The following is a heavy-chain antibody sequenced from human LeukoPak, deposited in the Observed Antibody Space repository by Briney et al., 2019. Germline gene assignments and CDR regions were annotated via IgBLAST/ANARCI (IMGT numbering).Heavy chain of an antibody. CDR1: GYTFTDSY. Sequence: ASVKVSCKTSGYTFTDSYIHWVRQAPGQGLEWMGRINPNSGDPNYPQKFQGRVAMTRDTSISTAYMEMSSLTSDDTAVYYCARSARHCNNGVCFTDYYIDLWGKGTTVIVSS. CDR3: ARSARHCNNGVCFTDYYIDL. V-gene: IGHV1-2*06. J-gene: IGHJ6*03. D-gene: IGHD2-8*01. CDR2: INPNSGDP.